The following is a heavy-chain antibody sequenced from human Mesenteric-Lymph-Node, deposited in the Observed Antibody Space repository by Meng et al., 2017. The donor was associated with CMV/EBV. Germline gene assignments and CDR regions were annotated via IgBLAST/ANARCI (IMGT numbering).Heavy chain of an antibody. CDR2: IIPIFGTA. J-gene: IGHJ6*02. CDR1: ASTFTTYK. D-gene: IGHD2-2*01. V-gene: IGHV1-69*05. Sequence: SVKVSCKASASTFTTYKINWVRQAPGQGLEWMGGIIPIFGTANYAQKFQGRVTITTDESTSTAYMELSSLRSEDTAVYYCARESGVVVVPAAIPVYYGMDVWGQGTTVTVSS. CDR3: ARESGVVVVPAAIPVYYGMDV.